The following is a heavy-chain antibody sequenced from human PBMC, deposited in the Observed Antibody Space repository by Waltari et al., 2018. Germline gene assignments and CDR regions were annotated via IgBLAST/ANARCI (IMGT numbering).Heavy chain of an antibody. CDR3: AREKRTVTTVGWLDP. J-gene: IGHJ5*02. CDR2: INHSGST. Sequence: QVQLQQWGAGLLKPSETLSLTCAVYGGSFSGYYWSWIRQPPGKGLEWIGEINHSGSTNYNSSLKSRVTISIDTSKNQFSLKLSSVTAADTAVYYCAREKRTVTTVGWLDPWGQGTLVTVSS. D-gene: IGHD4-17*01. CDR1: GGSFSGYY. V-gene: IGHV4-34*01.